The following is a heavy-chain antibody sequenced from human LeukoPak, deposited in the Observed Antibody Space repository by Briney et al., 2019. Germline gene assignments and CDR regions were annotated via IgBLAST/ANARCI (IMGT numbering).Heavy chain of an antibody. CDR3: AKDPTLYCSSTSCSP. V-gene: IGHV3-23*01. CDR2: ISGSGGST. J-gene: IGHJ5*02. D-gene: IGHD2-2*01. Sequence: TGGSLRLSCAASGFTFSSYSMNWVRQAPGKGLEWVSAISGSGGSTYYADSVKGRFTISRDNSKNTLYLQMNSLRAEDTAVYYCAKDPTLYCSSTSCSPWGQGTLVTVSS. CDR1: GFTFSSYS.